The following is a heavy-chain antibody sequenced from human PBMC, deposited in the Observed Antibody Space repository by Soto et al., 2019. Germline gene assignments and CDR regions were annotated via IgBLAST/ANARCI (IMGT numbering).Heavy chain of an antibody. Sequence: SETLSLTCTVSCDSLGNYYWFWIRQPVGKGLEWIGRVSSSGNTNANPTLNSRATMSIDTSKNQFSLRLRSVTAADTAVYYCARADYEILTGSYAMDVWGQGTTVTVSS. CDR1: CDSLGNYY. CDR3: ARADYEILTGSYAMDV. V-gene: IGHV4-4*07. D-gene: IGHD3-9*01. CDR2: VSSSGNT. J-gene: IGHJ6*02.